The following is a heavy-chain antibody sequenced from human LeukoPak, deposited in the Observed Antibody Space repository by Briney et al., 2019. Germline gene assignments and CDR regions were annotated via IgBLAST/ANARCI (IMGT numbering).Heavy chain of an antibody. D-gene: IGHD4-23*01. CDR2: IYYSGST. CDR3: ARVGDDYGGNPDY. Sequence: SETLSLTCTVSGGSVSSGSYYWSWLRQPPGKGLEWIGYIYYSGSTNYNPSLKSRVTISVDTSKNQFSLKLSSVTAADTAVYYCARVGDDYGGNPDYWGQGTLVTVSS. V-gene: IGHV4-61*01. J-gene: IGHJ4*02. CDR1: GGSVSSGSYY.